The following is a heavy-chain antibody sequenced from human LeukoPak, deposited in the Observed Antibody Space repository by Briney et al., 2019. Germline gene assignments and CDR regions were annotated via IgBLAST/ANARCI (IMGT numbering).Heavy chain of an antibody. D-gene: IGHD4-11*01. CDR1: GFIYSHYG. CDR2: IWSDGSNR. V-gene: IGHV3-33*01. J-gene: IGHJ4*01. Sequence: GRSLRLSCAASGFIYSHYGMHWVRQAPGKGLEWVAVIWSDGSNRFYAGSMKGRFTISRDNSQNTLFLQMNSLRAEDTAMYYCARDAQRGFDYSNSLKYWGHGTLVTVSS. CDR3: ARDAQRGFDYSNSLKY.